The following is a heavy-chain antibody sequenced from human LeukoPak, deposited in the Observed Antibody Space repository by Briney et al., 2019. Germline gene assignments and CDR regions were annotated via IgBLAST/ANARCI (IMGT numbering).Heavy chain of an antibody. J-gene: IGHJ5*02. CDR1: GDNMNTYA. D-gene: IGHD2-15*01. CDR2: VIPIYGTT. V-gene: IGHV1-69*13. CDR3: ARVRASATPIWFDP. Sequence: SVKVSCKASGDNMNTYAMSWVRLAPGQGPEWMGVVIPIYGTTNYATKFQGRLTITADESTSTAYMELRSLKVGDTAVYYCARVRASATPIWFDPWGQGTQVTVSS.